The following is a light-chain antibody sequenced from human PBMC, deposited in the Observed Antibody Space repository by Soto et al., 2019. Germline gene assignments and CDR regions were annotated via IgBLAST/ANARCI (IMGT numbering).Light chain of an antibody. CDR1: QSLTRN. J-gene: IGKJ5*01. CDR2: GAS. V-gene: IGKV3D-15*01. Sequence: EIVMTQSPATLSVSPGERVTLSCRASQSLTRNLAWYQHKPGQAPRLLISGASSRATGIPDRFTGSGSETSFTLTIRRLEPEDFALYYCQHYQSGHPITCGQGTRREI. CDR3: QHYQSGHPIT.